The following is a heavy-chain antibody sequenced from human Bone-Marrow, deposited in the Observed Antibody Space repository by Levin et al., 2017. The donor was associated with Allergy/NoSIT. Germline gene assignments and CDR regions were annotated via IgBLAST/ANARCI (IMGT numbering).Heavy chain of an antibody. V-gene: IGHV1-69*13. CDR3: ASSSDLESTFDY. Sequence: SVKVSCKTSGGTFSTHVISWVRQAPGQGLEWMGGITPIFGIANYAQKFQGRVTITADESASTVYMELSSLRSGDTAVYYCASSSDLESTFDYWGQGTLVTVSS. D-gene: IGHD3-3*01. CDR2: ITPIFGIA. CDR1: GGTFSTHV. J-gene: IGHJ4*02.